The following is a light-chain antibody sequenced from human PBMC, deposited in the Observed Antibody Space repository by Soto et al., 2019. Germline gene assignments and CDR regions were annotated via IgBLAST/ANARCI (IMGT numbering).Light chain of an antibody. Sequence: QSVVTQPPSASGTPGQRVTISCSGSSSNIGSNTVNWYQQLPGTAPKVLIYSNDQRPSGVPDRFSGSKSGTSASLAISGLQSEDEADYYCAAWDDSLDVVFGGGTKVTVL. V-gene: IGLV1-44*01. J-gene: IGLJ2*01. CDR2: SND. CDR3: AAWDDSLDVV. CDR1: SSNIGSNT.